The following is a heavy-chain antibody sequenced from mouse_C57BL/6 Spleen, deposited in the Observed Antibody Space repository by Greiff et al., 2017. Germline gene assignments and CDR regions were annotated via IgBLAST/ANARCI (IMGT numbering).Heavy chain of an antibody. V-gene: IGHV1-50*01. D-gene: IGHD2-3*01. CDR2: IDPSDSYT. CDR1: GYTFTSYW. J-gene: IGHJ4*01. Sequence: QVQLQQPGAELVKPGASVKLSCKASGYTFTSYWMQWVKQRPGQGLEWIGEIDPSDSYTNYNQKFKGKATLTVDTSSSTAYMQLSSLTSEDSAVYYCARRWDYYAMDYWGQGTSVTVSS. CDR3: ARRWDYYAMDY.